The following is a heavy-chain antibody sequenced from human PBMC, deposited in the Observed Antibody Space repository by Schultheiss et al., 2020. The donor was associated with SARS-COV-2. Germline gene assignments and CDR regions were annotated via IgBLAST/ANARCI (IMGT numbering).Heavy chain of an antibody. CDR3: ARRLGYCSGGSCHAGWFDP. Sequence: GGSLRLSCKGSGYSFTSYWIGWVRQMPGKGLEWMGIIYPADSDTRYSPSFQGQVIISADKSISTAYLQWSSLKASDTAMYYCARRLGYCSGGSCHAGWFDPWGQGTLVTVSS. D-gene: IGHD2-15*01. V-gene: IGHV5-51*01. CDR1: GYSFTSYW. J-gene: IGHJ5*02. CDR2: IYPADSDT.